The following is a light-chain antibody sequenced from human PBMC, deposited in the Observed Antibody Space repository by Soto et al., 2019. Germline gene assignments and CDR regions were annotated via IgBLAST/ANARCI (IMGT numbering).Light chain of an antibody. J-gene: IGKJ4*01. CDR2: AAS. CDR1: QSISNF. Sequence: DLQMTQSPSSLSASVGDRVTITCRASQSISNFLNWCQHKPGKAPKVLISAASTLRSGVPSRFSGSGSGTDFTLTISSLQPDDSATYYCQQYHNSVLTFGGGTTVEIK. CDR3: QQYHNSVLT. V-gene: IGKV1-39*01.